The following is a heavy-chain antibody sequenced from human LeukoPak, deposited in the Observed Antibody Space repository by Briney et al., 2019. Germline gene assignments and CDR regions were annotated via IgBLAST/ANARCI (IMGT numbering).Heavy chain of an antibody. CDR1: GFTFSSYS. J-gene: IGHJ2*01. D-gene: IGHD3-10*01. V-gene: IGHV3-21*01. CDR2: ISSSRSYT. CDR3: AREDYYGSGSPWYFDL. Sequence: GGSLRLSCVASGFTFSSYSMNWVRQAPGKGLEWVSSISSSRSYTYYADSVKGRVTILRDNAKNSLNLQMNSLRAEDTAVYYCAREDYYGSGSPWYFDLWGRGTLVTVSS.